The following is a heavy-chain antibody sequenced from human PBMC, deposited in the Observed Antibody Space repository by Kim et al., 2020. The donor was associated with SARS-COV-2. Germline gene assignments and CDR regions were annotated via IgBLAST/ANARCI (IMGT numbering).Heavy chain of an antibody. CDR3: AKLQSAKDSYFYYSGMDV. J-gene: IGHJ6*02. CDR1: VFTFSNFA. V-gene: IGHV3-23*01. CDR2: ISGSGNTT. Sequence: GWSLRLSCAASVFTFSNFAITCVRQPPGKGLEWVPLISGSGNTTYYADSVKVRFTISRDNSNNSLFLQMISLRADDTALYYCAKLQSAKDSYFYYSGMDVWGQGTTVAVS.